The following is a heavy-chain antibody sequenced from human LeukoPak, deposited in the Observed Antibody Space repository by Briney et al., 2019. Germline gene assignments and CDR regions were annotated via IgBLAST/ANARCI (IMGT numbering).Heavy chain of an antibody. D-gene: IGHD4-17*01. V-gene: IGHV3-33*01. CDR1: GFTFRSCG. CDR2: IWYDGSNK. J-gene: IGHJ3*02. CDR3: ARDRGDYGDSFDAFDI. Sequence: PGRSLRLSCAASGFTFRSCGMHWVRQAPGKGLEWVAVIWYDGSNKYYADSVKGRFTISRDNSKNTLYLQMNSLRAEDTAVYYCARDRGDYGDSFDAFDIWGQGTMVTVSS.